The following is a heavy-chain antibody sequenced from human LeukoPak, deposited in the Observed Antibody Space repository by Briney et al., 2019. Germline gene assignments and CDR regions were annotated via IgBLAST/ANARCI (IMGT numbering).Heavy chain of an antibody. Sequence: SEKVSCKASGYTFTTYGITWVRQAPGQGLEWMGWISAYNGNTDYAQKLQGRVTMTTDTSTTTAHMELRRLTPDDTAVDYCARDQPRRWLDPWGQGTLVTVSS. CDR1: GYTFTTYG. D-gene: IGHD1-14*01. V-gene: IGHV1-18*01. J-gene: IGHJ5*02. CDR2: ISAYNGNT. CDR3: ARDQPRRWLDP.